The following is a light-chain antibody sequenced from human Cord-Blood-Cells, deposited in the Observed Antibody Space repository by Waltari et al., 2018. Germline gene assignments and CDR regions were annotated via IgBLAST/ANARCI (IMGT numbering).Light chain of an antibody. Sequence: DTQMTQSPFSLSASVGDRVTITCRASQSISSYLNWYQQKPGKAPKLLIYAASSLQSWVPSRFSGSGSGTDFTLPISSLQPEDFATYYCQQSYSTPRLTFGPGTKVDIK. CDR1: QSISSY. CDR3: QQSYSTPRLT. J-gene: IGKJ3*01. V-gene: IGKV1-39*01. CDR2: AAS.